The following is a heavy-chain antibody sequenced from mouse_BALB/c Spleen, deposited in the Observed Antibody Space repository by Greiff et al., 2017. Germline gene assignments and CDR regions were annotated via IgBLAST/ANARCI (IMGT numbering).Heavy chain of an antibody. V-gene: IGHV1-7*01. Sequence: VQLQQSGAELAKPGASVKMSCKASGYTFTSYWMHWVKQRPGQGLEWIGYINPSTGYTEYNQKFKDKATLTADKSSSTAYMQLSSLTSEDSAVYYCARSLRGFAYGGQGTLVTVSA. CDR2: INPSTGYT. CDR3: ARSLRGFAY. D-gene: IGHD1-1*01. CDR1: GYTFTSYW. J-gene: IGHJ3*01.